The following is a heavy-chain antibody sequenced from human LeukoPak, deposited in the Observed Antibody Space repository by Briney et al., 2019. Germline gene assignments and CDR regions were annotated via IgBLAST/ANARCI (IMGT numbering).Heavy chain of an antibody. CDR2: IYYSGNT. J-gene: IGHJ6*02. Sequence: SETLSLTCTVSGGSINSVTYSWGWIRQPPGKGLECIGTIYYSGNTYYNPSLRSRVTISVDTSNNQFSLKLSSVTAANTAVYYCARGHGSFWGQGTTVTVSS. V-gene: IGHV4-39*01. D-gene: IGHD2-2*03. CDR3: ARGHGSF. CDR1: GGSINSVTYS.